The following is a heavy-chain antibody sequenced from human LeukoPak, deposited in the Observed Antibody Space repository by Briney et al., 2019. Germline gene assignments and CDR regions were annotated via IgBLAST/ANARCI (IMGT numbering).Heavy chain of an antibody. D-gene: IGHD5-24*01. Sequence: PSETLSLTCTVSGVSISSYYWSWVRQPPGKGLEWIGYIYYSGSTNYNPSLKSRVTISVDTSKNQFSLKLSSVTAADTAVYYCARGDGYNYRYWGQGTLVTVSS. CDR3: ARGDGYNYRY. V-gene: IGHV4-59*01. CDR1: GVSISSYY. J-gene: IGHJ4*02. CDR2: IYYSGST.